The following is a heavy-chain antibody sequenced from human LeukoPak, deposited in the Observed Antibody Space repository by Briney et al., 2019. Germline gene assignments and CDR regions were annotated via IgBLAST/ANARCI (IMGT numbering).Heavy chain of an antibody. V-gene: IGHV3-9*01. J-gene: IGHJ4*02. D-gene: IGHD4-17*01. Sequence: GGSLRLSCAASGLTFDNYAMHWVRQALGKGLEWVSGISWNSGSIGYADSVKGRFTISRDNAKNSLYLQMNSLRAEDTALYFCAKDISGRGNTVTIDYWGQGTLVTVSS. CDR1: GLTFDNYA. CDR2: ISWNSGSI. CDR3: AKDISGRGNTVTIDY.